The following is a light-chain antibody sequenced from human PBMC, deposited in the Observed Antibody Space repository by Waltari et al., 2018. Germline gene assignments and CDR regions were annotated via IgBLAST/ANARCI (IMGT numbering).Light chain of an antibody. Sequence: QSALTQPRSVSGSPGQSVTISCSGTSSDVGGYNYVSWYQQHPGKALKLIIYDVSKRPSGVPDRFSGSTSGNTASLTISGLQAEDEADYYCCSYAVSNTWVFGGGTKLTVL. J-gene: IGLJ3*02. CDR3: CSYAVSNTWV. CDR2: DVS. V-gene: IGLV2-11*01. CDR1: SSDVGGYNY.